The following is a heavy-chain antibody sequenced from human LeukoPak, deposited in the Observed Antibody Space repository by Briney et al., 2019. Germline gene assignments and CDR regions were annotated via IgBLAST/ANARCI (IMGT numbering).Heavy chain of an antibody. Sequence: SETLSLTCAVYGGSFSGYYWSWIRQPPGKGLEWIGEINYSGSTNYNPSLKSRVTISVDTSKNQFSLKLSSVTAADTAVYYCARVRYYDSSGQHNWFDPWGQGTLVTVSS. CDR2: INYSGST. D-gene: IGHD3-22*01. CDR3: ARVRYYDSSGQHNWFDP. J-gene: IGHJ5*02. CDR1: GGSFSGYY. V-gene: IGHV4-34*01.